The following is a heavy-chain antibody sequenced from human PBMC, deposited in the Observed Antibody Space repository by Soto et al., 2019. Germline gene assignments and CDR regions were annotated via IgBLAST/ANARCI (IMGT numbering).Heavy chain of an antibody. V-gene: IGHV3-30*12. Sequence: GGSLRLSCVASGFTFGTYAMHWVRPAPGKGLEWVAVIYYDGSNRYYGDAVKGRFTISRDNSKSTLYLQMSSLRAEDTAVYYCVRAFCTNGVCYYFFDYWGHGTLVTVSS. D-gene: IGHD2-8*01. J-gene: IGHJ4*01. CDR1: GFTFGTYA. CDR3: VRAFCTNGVCYYFFDY. CDR2: IYYDGSNR.